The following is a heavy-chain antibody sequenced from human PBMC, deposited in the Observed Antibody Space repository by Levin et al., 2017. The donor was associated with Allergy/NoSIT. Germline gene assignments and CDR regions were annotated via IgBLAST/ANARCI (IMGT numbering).Heavy chain of an antibody. CDR3: AKSRGGDSTYYYYSGMDV. CDR1: GGSISTSDHY. D-gene: IGHD2-21*01. Sequence: GSLRLSCTVSGGSISTSDHYWDWIRQPPGKGLEWIGNIYYSGSTYYNPSLKSRVTISVDTSKNQFSLKLSSVSAADTALYYCAKSRGGDSTYYYYSGMDVWGQGTTVTVSS. J-gene: IGHJ6*02. CDR2: IYYSGST. V-gene: IGHV4-39*01.